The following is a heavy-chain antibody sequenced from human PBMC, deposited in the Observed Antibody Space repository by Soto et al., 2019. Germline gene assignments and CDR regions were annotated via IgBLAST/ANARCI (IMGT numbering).Heavy chain of an antibody. J-gene: IGHJ4*02. Sequence: ASVKVSCKASGYTFTGYYMHWVRQAPGQGLEWMGWINPNSGGTNYAQKFQGRVTMTRDTSISTAYMELSRLRSDDTAVYYCARTTYYDILTGYYKYTFDYWGQGTLVTVSS. CDR1: GYTFTGYY. D-gene: IGHD3-9*01. CDR2: INPNSGGT. V-gene: IGHV1-2*02. CDR3: ARTTYYDILTGYYKYTFDY.